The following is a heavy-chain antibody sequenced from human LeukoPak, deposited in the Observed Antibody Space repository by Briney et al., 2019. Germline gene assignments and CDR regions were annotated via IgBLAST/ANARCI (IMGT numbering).Heavy chain of an antibody. J-gene: IGHJ6*03. CDR3: ARDSAVVPAAIRSYYYYYYMDV. CDR2: IWYDGSNK. V-gene: IGHV3-33*01. D-gene: IGHD2-2*02. Sequence: GRSLRLSYAASGFTFSSYGMHWVRQAPGKGLEWVAVIWYDGSNKYYADSVKGRFTISRDNSKNTLYLQMNSLRAEDTAVYYCARDSAVVPAAIRSYYYYYYMDVWGKGTTVTVSS. CDR1: GFTFSSYG.